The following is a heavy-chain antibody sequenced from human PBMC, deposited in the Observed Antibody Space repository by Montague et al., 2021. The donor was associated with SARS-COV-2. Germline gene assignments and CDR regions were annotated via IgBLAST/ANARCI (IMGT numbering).Heavy chain of an antibody. CDR1: GYSISSGYY. J-gene: IGHJ6*02. CDR2: IYHSGST. CDR3: AVNSNYYYDYGMDV. D-gene: IGHD4-11*01. Sequence: SETLSLTCTVSGYSISSGYYWGWIRQPPGKGLEWIGSIYHSGSTYYNPSLKRRVTISVDTSKNQFSLKLSSVTAADTAVYYCAVNSNYYYDYGMDVWGQGTTVTVSS. V-gene: IGHV4-38-2*02.